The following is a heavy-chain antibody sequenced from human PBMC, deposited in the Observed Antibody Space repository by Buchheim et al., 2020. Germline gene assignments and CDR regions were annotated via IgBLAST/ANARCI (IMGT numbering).Heavy chain of an antibody. V-gene: IGHV3-74*01. CDR3: ARASNSRDYFDS. J-gene: IGHJ4*02. CDR2: IDGDGSAA. CDR1: GFTVSRYW. D-gene: IGHD4-23*01. Sequence: EVQLVESGGGLVQPGQSLRLSCAASGFTVSRYWMHWVRQVPGKGLVWVSRIDGDGSAAAYADSVTGRVTVSRDNATNTVYLQLNSLRVEDTAVYYCARASNSRDYFDSWGQGTL.